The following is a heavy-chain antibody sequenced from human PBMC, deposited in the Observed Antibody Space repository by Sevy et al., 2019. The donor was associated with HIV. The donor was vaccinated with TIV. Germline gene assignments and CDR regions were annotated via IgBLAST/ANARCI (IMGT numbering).Heavy chain of an antibody. Sequence: SETLSLTCSVSGGSISSSDYYWTWMRQSPGKGLEWIGYIYYSGITYYNPSLKSRVIISIDTVKNQFSLKLSSVTAADTAVYYCARYCTRTSPHNWFDPWGQGTLVTVSS. CDR3: ARYCTRTSPHNWFDP. J-gene: IGHJ5*02. V-gene: IGHV4-30-4*01. CDR2: IYYSGIT. CDR1: GGSISSSDYY. D-gene: IGHD2-2*01.